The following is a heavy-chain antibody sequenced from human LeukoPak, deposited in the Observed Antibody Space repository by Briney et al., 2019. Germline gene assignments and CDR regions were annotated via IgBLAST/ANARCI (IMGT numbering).Heavy chain of an antibody. CDR3: ARRYSSGYYGWFDP. Sequence: PSETLSLTCTVSGGSISSSSYYWSWIRQPPGKGLEWIGYIYYSGSTNYNPSLKSRVTISVDTSKNQFSLKLSSVTAADTAVYYCARRYSSGYYGWFDPWGQGTLVTVSS. V-gene: IGHV4-61*05. CDR1: GGSISSSSYY. D-gene: IGHD3-22*01. CDR2: IYYSGST. J-gene: IGHJ5*02.